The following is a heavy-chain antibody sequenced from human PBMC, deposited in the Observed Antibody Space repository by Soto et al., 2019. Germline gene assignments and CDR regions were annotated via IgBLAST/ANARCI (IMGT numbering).Heavy chain of an antibody. Sequence: SVKVSCKASGGTFSSYAISWVRQAPGQGLEWMGGIIPIFGTANYAQKFQGRVTITADESTSTAYMELSSLRSEDTAVYYCARAYPPYYYDSSGYYSNRYYFDYWGQGTLVTVSS. V-gene: IGHV1-69*13. D-gene: IGHD3-22*01. CDR2: IIPIFGTA. CDR3: ARAYPPYYYDSSGYYSNRYYFDY. CDR1: GGTFSSYA. J-gene: IGHJ4*02.